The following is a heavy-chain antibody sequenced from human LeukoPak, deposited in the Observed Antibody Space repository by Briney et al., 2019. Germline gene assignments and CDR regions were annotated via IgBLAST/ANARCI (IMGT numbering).Heavy chain of an antibody. D-gene: IGHD3-22*01. CDR3: ARGVHRRYYDISAYFSD. CDR2: INPSGGNT. J-gene: IGHJ4*02. CDR1: GYTFTNYY. V-gene: IGHV1-46*01. Sequence: ASVKVSCKASGYTFTNYYMHWVRQAPGLGLEWMGIINPSGGNTKYAQKFQGRVTMTRDMSTSTVYMELSSLRSEDTAVYYCARGVHRRYYDISAYFSDWGQGTLVTVSS.